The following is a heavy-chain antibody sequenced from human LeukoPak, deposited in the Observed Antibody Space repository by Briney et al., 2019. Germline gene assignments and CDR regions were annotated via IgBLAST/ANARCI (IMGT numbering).Heavy chain of an antibody. J-gene: IGHJ3*02. V-gene: IGHV1-18*01. D-gene: IGHD3-16*01. Sequence: ASVKVSCKASGYTFTSYGISWLRQAPGQGLEWMGWISAYNGNTNYAQKLQGRVTMTTDTSTSTAYMELRSLRSDDTAVYYCAGHSRDYDYVWGSYWAFDIWGQGTVVTVSS. CDR1: GYTFTSYG. CDR3: AGHSRDYDYVWGSYWAFDI. CDR2: ISAYNGNT.